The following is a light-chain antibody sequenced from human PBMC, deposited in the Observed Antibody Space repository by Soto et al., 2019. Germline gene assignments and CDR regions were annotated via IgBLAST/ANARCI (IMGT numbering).Light chain of an antibody. J-gene: IGLJ1*01. V-gene: IGLV2-14*01. Sequence: QSALTQPASVSGSPGQSITISCTGTSSDVGGYNYVSWYQQHPGKAPKLMIYEVSNRPSGVSNRFSGSKSGNTVSLTISGLQAEDEADYYCSSYTSSSTHYVFGTGTKLTVL. CDR1: SSDVGGYNY. CDR3: SSYTSSSTHYV. CDR2: EVS.